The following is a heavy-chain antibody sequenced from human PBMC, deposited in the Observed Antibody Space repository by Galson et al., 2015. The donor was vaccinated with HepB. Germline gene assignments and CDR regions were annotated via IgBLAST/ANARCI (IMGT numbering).Heavy chain of an antibody. D-gene: IGHD3-3*01. V-gene: IGHV3-30*18. Sequence: SLRLSCAASGFTFSSYGTHWVRQAPGKGLEWVAVISYDGSNKYYADSVKGRFTISRDNSKNTLYLQMNSLRAEDTAVYYCAKDRNGLRFLEWLFDYWGQGTLVTVSS. J-gene: IGHJ4*02. CDR3: AKDRNGLRFLEWLFDY. CDR2: ISYDGSNK. CDR1: GFTFSSYG.